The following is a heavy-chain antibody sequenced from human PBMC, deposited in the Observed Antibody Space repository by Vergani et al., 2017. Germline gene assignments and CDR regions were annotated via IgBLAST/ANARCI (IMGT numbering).Heavy chain of an antibody. V-gene: IGHV3-23*03. Sequence: EVQLLESGGGLVQPGGSLRISCAASGFTFSSYAMSWVRQAPGKGLEWVSVIYSGGSSTYYADSVKGRFTISRDNSKNTLYLQMNSLRAEDTAVYYCANHPGDYGEPEYFQHWGQGTLVTVSS. CDR3: ANHPGDYGEPEYFQH. J-gene: IGHJ1*01. D-gene: IGHD4-17*01. CDR2: IYSGGSST. CDR1: GFTFSSYA.